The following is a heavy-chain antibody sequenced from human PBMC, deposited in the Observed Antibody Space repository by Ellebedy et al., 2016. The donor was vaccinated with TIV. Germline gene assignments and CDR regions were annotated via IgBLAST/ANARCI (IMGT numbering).Heavy chain of an antibody. Sequence: GESLKISCAASGFTFSSYAMHWVRQAPGKGLEWVAIISYDGSNKYYADSVKGRFTISRDNSKNTLYQQMNSLRAEDTAVYYCARDSRWLESYYYYGMDVWGQGTTVTVSS. CDR2: ISYDGSNK. CDR3: ARDSRWLESYYYYGMDV. V-gene: IGHV3-30-3*01. CDR1: GFTFSSYA. D-gene: IGHD6-19*01. J-gene: IGHJ6*02.